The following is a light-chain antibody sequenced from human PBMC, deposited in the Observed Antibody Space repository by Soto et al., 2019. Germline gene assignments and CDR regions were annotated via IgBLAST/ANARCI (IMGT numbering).Light chain of an antibody. Sequence: DIQMTQSPSSLSAFVGDSVTFTCRASQGISNYLAWYRQKPGTVPKLLIYAASTLQSGVPSRFSGGGSGTDFTLTISSLQPEDVATYYWQKYNSAPYTFGQGTKLEI. CDR2: AAS. CDR3: QKYNSAPYT. V-gene: IGKV1-27*01. CDR1: QGISNY. J-gene: IGKJ2*01.